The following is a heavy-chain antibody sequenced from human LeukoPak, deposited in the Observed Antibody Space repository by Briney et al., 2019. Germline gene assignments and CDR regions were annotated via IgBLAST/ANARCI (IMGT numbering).Heavy chain of an antibody. Sequence: PGGSLRLSCAASGFTFSSYGMSWVRPAPGKGLEWVSGISGSGGTTYYADSVKDRFSISRDNYKNTLYLQLNSLRAEDTAVYYCAKDRYYGWGSYYRGPLFDYWGQGTQVTVSS. V-gene: IGHV3-23*01. CDR3: AKDRYYGWGSYYRGPLFDY. CDR1: GFTFSSYG. CDR2: ISGSGGTT. J-gene: IGHJ4*02. D-gene: IGHD3-10*01.